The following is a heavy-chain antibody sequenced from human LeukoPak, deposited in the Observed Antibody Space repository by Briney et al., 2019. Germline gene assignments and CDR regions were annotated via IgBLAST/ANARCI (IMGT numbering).Heavy chain of an antibody. CDR2: ISAYNGNT. CDR3: ARANGLLWFGEYNWFDP. Sequence: GASVKVSCKASGGTFSSYAISWVRQAPGQGLEWMGWISAYNGNTNYAQKLQGRVTMTTDTSTSTAYMELRSLRSDDTAVYYCARANGLLWFGEYNWFDPWGQGTLVTVSS. V-gene: IGHV1-18*01. J-gene: IGHJ5*02. CDR1: GGTFSSYA. D-gene: IGHD3-10*01.